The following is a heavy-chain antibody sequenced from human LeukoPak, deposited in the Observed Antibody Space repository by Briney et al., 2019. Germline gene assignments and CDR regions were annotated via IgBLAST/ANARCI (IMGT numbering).Heavy chain of an antibody. V-gene: IGHV3-48*04. Sequence: SGGSLRLSRAASGFTFSSYSMNWVRQAPGKGLEWISYIGGDGIAFYADSVKGRFTASKDDARKSMYLQMNSLRVEDTAVYYCAKDRANWAIDDWGQGTLVTVSS. J-gene: IGHJ4*02. CDR3: AKDRANWAIDD. D-gene: IGHD3-16*01. CDR2: IGGDGIA. CDR1: GFTFSSYS.